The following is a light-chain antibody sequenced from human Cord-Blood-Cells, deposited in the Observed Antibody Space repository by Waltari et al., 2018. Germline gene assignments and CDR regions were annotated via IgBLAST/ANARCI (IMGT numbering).Light chain of an antibody. CDR2: GAS. Sequence: EIVMTQSPATLSVSPGERATLPCRASQSVSSKLAWYQQKPGQAPRLLIYGASTRATGIPARFSGSGSGTEFTLTISSLQSEDFAVYYCQQYNNWPYSFGQGTKLEIK. V-gene: IGKV3-15*01. CDR1: QSVSSK. CDR3: QQYNNWPYS. J-gene: IGKJ2*03.